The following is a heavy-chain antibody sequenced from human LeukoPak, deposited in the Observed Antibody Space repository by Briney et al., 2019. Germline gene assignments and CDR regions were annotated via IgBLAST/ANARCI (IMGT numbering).Heavy chain of an antibody. Sequence: GGSLRLSCAASGFTFSSYDMHGVRQATGKGLEWVSAIGTAGDTYYPGSVKGRFTISRENAKNSLYLQMNSLRAGDTAVYYCARGVAYGSGRTPYYFDYWGQGTLVTVSS. D-gene: IGHD3-10*01. CDR1: GFTFSSYD. J-gene: IGHJ4*02. CDR2: IGTAGDT. CDR3: ARGVAYGSGRTPYYFDY. V-gene: IGHV3-13*01.